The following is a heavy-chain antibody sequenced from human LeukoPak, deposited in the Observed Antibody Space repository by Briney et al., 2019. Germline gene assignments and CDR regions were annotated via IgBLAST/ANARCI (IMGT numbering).Heavy chain of an antibody. Sequence: PSETLSLTCAVYGGSFSGYYWSWIRQPPGKGLEWIGEINHSGSTNYNPSLKSRVTISVDTSKNQFSLKLSSATAADTAVYYCARGSGYDSSDYWGQGTLVTVSS. D-gene: IGHD5-12*01. J-gene: IGHJ4*02. CDR2: INHSGST. CDR1: GGSFSGYY. CDR3: ARGSGYDSSDY. V-gene: IGHV4-34*01.